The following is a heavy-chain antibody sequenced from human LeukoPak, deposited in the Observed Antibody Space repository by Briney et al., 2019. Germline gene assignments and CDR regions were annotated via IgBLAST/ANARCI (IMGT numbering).Heavy chain of an antibody. Sequence: GGSLRLSCAASGFSFRSYAMSWVRQAPGMGLEWVSAISGSGGTTDYADSVKGWFTISRDNSKNTLYLQMNSLRAEDTAVYYCATAAGADFFDYWGQGTLVTVSS. D-gene: IGHD3-3*01. CDR3: ATAAGADFFDY. CDR2: ISGSGGTT. V-gene: IGHV3-23*01. CDR1: GFSFRSYA. J-gene: IGHJ4*02.